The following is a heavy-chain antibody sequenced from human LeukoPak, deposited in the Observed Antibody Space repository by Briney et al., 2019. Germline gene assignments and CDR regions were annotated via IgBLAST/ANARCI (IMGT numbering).Heavy chain of an antibody. CDR1: GFTVSSNY. D-gene: IGHD2-2*01. CDR3: ARDRAYCSSTSCYWYFDY. Sequence: PGGSLRLSCAASGFTVSSNYMSWVRQAPGKGLEWVSVIYSGGSTYYADSVKGRFTISRDNSKNTLYLQMNSLRAEDTAVYYCARDRAYCSSTSCYWYFDYWGQGTLVTVPS. V-gene: IGHV3-53*01. CDR2: IYSGGST. J-gene: IGHJ4*02.